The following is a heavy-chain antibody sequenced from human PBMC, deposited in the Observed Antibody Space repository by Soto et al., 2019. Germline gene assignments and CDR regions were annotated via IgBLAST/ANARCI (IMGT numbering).Heavy chain of an antibody. CDR3: AREGAGFDY. V-gene: IGHV4-4*02. Sequence: SETLSLTCAVYGGSISSNKWWSWVRQPPGKGLEWIGEIYHSGSTNYNPSLKSRVTISLDKSKNQFSLKLTSVTAADSAVYYCAREGAGFDYWGQGTLVTVSS. D-gene: IGHD6-19*01. CDR1: GGSISSNKW. CDR2: IYHSGST. J-gene: IGHJ4*02.